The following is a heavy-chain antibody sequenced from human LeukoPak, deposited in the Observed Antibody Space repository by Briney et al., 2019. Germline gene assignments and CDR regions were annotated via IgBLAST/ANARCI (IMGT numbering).Heavy chain of an antibody. V-gene: IGHV4-31*03. D-gene: IGHD3-22*01. Sequence: SETLFLTCTVSGGSISSGGYYWSWIRQHPGKGLEWIGYIYYSGSTYYNPSLKSRVTISVDTSKNQFSLKLSSVTAADTAVYYCARGANYYDSSGFHFDYWGQGTLVTVSS. CDR2: IYYSGST. CDR3: ARGANYYDSSGFHFDY. J-gene: IGHJ4*02. CDR1: GGSISSGGYY.